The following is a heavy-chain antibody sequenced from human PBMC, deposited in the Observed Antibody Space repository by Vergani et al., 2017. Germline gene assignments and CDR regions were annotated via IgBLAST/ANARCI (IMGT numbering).Heavy chain of an antibody. Sequence: QVQLVQSGAEVKKPGASVKVSCKASGYTFTSYYMHWVRQAPGQGLEWMGIINTSGGSTSYAQKFQGRVTMTRDTSTGAVYMGLCSLRSEDTAVYYCASEGAFEGSSSVGEYYYGMDVWGQGTTVTVSS. D-gene: IGHD6-6*01. CDR3: ASEGAFEGSSSVGEYYYGMDV. CDR1: GYTFTSYY. V-gene: IGHV1-46*01. J-gene: IGHJ6*02. CDR2: INTSGGST.